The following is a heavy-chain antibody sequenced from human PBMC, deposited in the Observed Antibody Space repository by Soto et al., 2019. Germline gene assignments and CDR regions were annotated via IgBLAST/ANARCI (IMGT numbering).Heavy chain of an antibody. Sequence: QVQLVESGGGVVQPGRSLRLSCAASGFTFSSYGMHWVRQAPGKGLEWVAVISYDGSNTYYADSVKGGFTISRDNSKTTLYLQMNSLRAEDTAVYYCAKDKSGCYSGDFDYWGQGTLVTVSS. CDR1: GFTFSSYG. CDR2: ISYDGSNT. D-gene: IGHD1-26*01. J-gene: IGHJ4*02. V-gene: IGHV3-30*18. CDR3: AKDKSGCYSGDFDY.